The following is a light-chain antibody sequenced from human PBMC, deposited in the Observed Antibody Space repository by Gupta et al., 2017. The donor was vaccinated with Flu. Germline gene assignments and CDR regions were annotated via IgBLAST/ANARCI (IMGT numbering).Light chain of an antibody. CDR2: AAS. CDR3: QQSYSTALT. Sequence: DVQMPQSPSSLSASVGDRLTITCRASQSISSYLNWYQHKPGKAPKLLIYAASSLQSGVPSRFSGSGSGTDFTLTSSSLQPEDFATYACQQSYSTALTCGGGTKVEIK. J-gene: IGKJ4*01. CDR1: QSISSY. V-gene: IGKV1-39*01.